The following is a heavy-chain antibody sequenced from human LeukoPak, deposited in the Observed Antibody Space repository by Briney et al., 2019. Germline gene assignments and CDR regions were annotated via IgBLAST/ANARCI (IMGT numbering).Heavy chain of an antibody. D-gene: IGHD5-12*01. CDR2: ISGDGDTT. J-gene: IGHJ5*02. CDR1: GFNFDNYT. Sequence: PGGSLRLSCAASGFNFDNYTMHWVRQAPGKGLEWVSLISGDGDTTYYADSVRGRFTISRDNTKNSLYLQMNTLRTEDTALYYCVVALSPWGQGTLVTVSS. CDR3: VVALSP. V-gene: IGHV3-43*02.